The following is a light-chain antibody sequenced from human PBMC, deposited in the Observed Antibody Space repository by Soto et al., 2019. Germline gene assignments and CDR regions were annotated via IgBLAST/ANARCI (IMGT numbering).Light chain of an antibody. CDR2: GAS. CDR1: HSVSSSY. J-gene: IGKJ1*01. Sequence: EIVFTESPGTLSLSPGERATLSCRASHSVSSSYLAWYQQKPGQAPRLLIYGASSRATGIPDRFSGSGSGTDFTLTISSLQAEDVAAYYCQQYYSIPRTFGQGTKVDIK. CDR3: QQYYSIPRT. V-gene: IGKV3-20*01.